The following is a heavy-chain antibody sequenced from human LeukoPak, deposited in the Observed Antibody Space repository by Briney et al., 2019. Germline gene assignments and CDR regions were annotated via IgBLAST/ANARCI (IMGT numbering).Heavy chain of an antibody. CDR3: ARVSRDFYSNYYYYYGMDV. J-gene: IGHJ6*02. V-gene: IGHV3-7*01. D-gene: IGHD4-11*01. Sequence: SGGSLRLSCAASGFTFSQYWMSWVRQAPGKGLEWVANIKQDGSEKYYVDSVKGRFTISRDNAKNSLYLQMNSLRAEDTAVYYCARVSRDFYSNYYYYYGMDVWGQGTTVTVSS. CDR2: IKQDGSEK. CDR1: GFTFSQYW.